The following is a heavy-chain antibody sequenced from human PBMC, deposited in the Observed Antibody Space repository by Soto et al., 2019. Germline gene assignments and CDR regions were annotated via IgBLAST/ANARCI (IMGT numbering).Heavy chain of an antibody. Sequence: QVQLVQSGAEAKKPGSSVKVSCKASGGTFSSYAISWVRQAPGQGLEWMGGIIPIFGTANYAQKFQGRVTITADKSTSTAYMELSSLRSEDTAVYYCARDGDRYCSGGSCYPDAFDIWGQGTMVTVSS. CDR1: GGTFSSYA. CDR3: ARDGDRYCSGGSCYPDAFDI. CDR2: IIPIFGTA. J-gene: IGHJ3*02. V-gene: IGHV1-69*06. D-gene: IGHD2-15*01.